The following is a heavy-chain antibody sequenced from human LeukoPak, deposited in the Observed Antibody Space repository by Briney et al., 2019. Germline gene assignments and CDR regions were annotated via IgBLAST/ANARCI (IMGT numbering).Heavy chain of an antibody. V-gene: IGHV3-23*01. CDR1: GFTFSSYA. CDR3: AKDRAYYSDSSGYYLVRAYDY. D-gene: IGHD3-22*01. Sequence: GGSLRLSCAASGFTFSSYAMSWVRQAPGKGLEWVSGISGSGGSTFYADSVKGRFTISRDNSKNTLYLQMNSLRAEDTAVYYCAKDRAYYSDSSGYYLVRAYDYWGQGTLVTVSS. CDR2: ISGSGGST. J-gene: IGHJ4*02.